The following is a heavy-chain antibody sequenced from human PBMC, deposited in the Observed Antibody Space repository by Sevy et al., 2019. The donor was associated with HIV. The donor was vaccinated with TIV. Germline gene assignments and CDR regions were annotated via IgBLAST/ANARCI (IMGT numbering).Heavy chain of an antibody. CDR2: IYYSGNT. V-gene: IGHV4-30-4*01. D-gene: IGHD3-9*01. Sequence: SETLSLTCTVSGGSINNPDYNWSWIRQSPGKGLEWLGYIYYSGNTYYSPSLRGPISISIDTSKNQFSLALMSVTAADTAAYFCARWTGPLGWLVPWGQGTRVTVSS. CDR1: GGSINNPDYN. J-gene: IGHJ5*02. CDR3: ARWTGPLGWLVP.